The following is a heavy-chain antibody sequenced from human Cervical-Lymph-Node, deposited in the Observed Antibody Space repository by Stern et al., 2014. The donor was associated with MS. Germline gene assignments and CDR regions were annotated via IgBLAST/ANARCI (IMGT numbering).Heavy chain of an antibody. CDR2: FSYRGST. CDR3: ARAQGGYYDTSGYYFDF. CDR1: GDSISDYS. Sequence: VQLLQSGPGLVKPSETLSVTCTVSGDSISDYSWIWIRQPPGKGLEWIGSFSYRGSTNYNASLKRRVTISGDTSKNQFSLRLSSVPAADTAMYYCARAQGGYYDTSGYYFDFWGQGTMVTVSS. V-gene: IGHV4-59*01. D-gene: IGHD3-22*01. J-gene: IGHJ4*02.